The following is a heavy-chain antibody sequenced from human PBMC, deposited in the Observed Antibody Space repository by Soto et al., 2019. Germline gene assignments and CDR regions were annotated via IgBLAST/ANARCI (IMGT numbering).Heavy chain of an antibody. V-gene: IGHV3-7*03. CDR2: IKKDGSEK. J-gene: IGHJ2*01. D-gene: IGHD1-26*01. CDR1: GFTFTSYW. CDR3: ARLPYSGRYSDWYFDL. Sequence: EVQLVESGGGLVQPGGSLRLSCAASGFTFTSYWMSWVRQAPGKGLEWVANIKKDGSEKYYVDFVEGRFTISRDNANNSLYLQMNSLSAEDTGLYYCARLPYSGRYSDWYFDLWGRGTLLTVSS.